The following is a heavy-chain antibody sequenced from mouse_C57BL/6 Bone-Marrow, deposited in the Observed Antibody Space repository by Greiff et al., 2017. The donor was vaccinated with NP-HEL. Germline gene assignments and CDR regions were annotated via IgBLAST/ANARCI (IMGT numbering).Heavy chain of an antibody. CDR2: IDPEDGET. CDR3: ARCGDYYGSRLYWYFDV. V-gene: IGHV14-2*01. CDR1: GFNIKDYY. Sequence: EVQLQQSGAELVKPGASVKLSCTASGFNIKDYYMHWVKQRTEQGLMWIGRIDPEDGETTYAPTFPGKATIPADTSSNTAYLQLSSLTSEDTAVYYCARCGDYYGSRLYWYFDVWGTGTTVTVSS. D-gene: IGHD1-1*01. J-gene: IGHJ1*03.